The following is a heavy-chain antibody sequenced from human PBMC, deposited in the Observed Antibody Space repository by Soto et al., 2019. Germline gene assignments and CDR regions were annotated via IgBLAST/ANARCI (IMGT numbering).Heavy chain of an antibody. CDR1: GFDFISYA. CDR2: ITGNGYNT. J-gene: IGHJ5*02. Sequence: GGSLRLSCAVSGFDFISYAMSWVRQAPGKGLEWVSSITGNGYNTYYVDSVKGRFTISRDNSKNTLYLQMNNLRAEDTAVYNCAKDNTGYQGGFDPWGQGALVTVSS. CDR3: AKDNTGYQGGFDP. V-gene: IGHV3-23*01. D-gene: IGHD6-25*01.